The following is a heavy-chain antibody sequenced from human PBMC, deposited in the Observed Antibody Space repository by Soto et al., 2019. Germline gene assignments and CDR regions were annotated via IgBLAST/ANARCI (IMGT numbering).Heavy chain of an antibody. CDR1: GFTFSNAW. J-gene: IGHJ5*01. CDR2: IKSKTDGGTT. D-gene: IGHD6-13*01. CDR3: ARSAGDVAAAGTWFDY. Sequence: PGGSLRLSCAWSGFTFSNAWINWVRQGPGKGLEWVGRIKSKTDGGTTDYVAPVKGRFTISRENAKNSLYLQMNSLRAEDTAVYYCARSAGDVAAAGTWFDYWGQGTLVTVSS. V-gene: IGHV3-15*07.